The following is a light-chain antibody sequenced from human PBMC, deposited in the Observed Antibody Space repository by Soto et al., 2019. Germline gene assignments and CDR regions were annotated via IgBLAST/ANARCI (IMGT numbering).Light chain of an antibody. Sequence: SYELTQPPSVSVSPGQTASITCSGAGLGDKFPCWYQQKPGQSPVLVIYEHFRRPSGIPERFSGSNSGNTATLTISETQPVDEADYYCQAWDGNTVIFGGGTQLTVL. CDR1: GLGDKF. J-gene: IGLJ2*01. CDR2: EHF. V-gene: IGLV3-1*01. CDR3: QAWDGNTVI.